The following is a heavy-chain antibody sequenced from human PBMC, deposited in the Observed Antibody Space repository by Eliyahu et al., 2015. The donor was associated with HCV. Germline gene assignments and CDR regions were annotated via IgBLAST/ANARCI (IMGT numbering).Heavy chain of an antibody. Sequence: QVQLQQWGAGLLKPSETLSLTCAVYGGSFSDYYWSWIRQPPGKGLEWIGEINHSGSTNYNASLKSRVTISVDTSKNQFSLKLSSVTAADTAVYYCARERSNGLLRGGWFDPWGQGTLVTVSS. D-gene: IGHD4-11*01. CDR3: ARERSNGLLRGGWFDP. CDR2: INHSGST. CDR1: GGSFSDYY. J-gene: IGHJ5*02. V-gene: IGHV4-34*01.